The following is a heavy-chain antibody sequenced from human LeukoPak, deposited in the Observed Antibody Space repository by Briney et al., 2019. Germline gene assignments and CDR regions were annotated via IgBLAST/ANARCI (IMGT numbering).Heavy chain of an antibody. CDR3: ARQTAMGRSGDY. CDR1: GYSFTSYW. V-gene: IGHV5-51*01. CDR2: IDASDSET. D-gene: IGHD5-18*01. Sequence: GEFLKICCKASGYSFTSYWIGWVRQMPGEGVEGMGIIDASDSETRYTPSLQGQVTISVDKTLTTAALQWNSLKASDTAMYYCARQTAMGRSGDYWGQGTLVTVSS. J-gene: IGHJ4*02.